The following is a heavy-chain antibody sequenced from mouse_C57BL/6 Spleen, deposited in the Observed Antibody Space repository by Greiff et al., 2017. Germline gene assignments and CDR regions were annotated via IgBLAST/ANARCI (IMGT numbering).Heavy chain of an antibody. Sequence: VQLQQSGAELAKPGASVKLSCKASGYTFTSYWMHWVKQRPGQGLEWIGYINPSSGYTKYNQKFKDKATLTADKSSSTAYMQLSSLTYEDSAVYYCARSEAYDYGRGYYFDYWGQGTTLTVAS. V-gene: IGHV1-7*01. J-gene: IGHJ2*01. CDR2: INPSSGYT. D-gene: IGHD2-4*01. CDR1: GYTFTSYW. CDR3: ARSEAYDYGRGYYFDY.